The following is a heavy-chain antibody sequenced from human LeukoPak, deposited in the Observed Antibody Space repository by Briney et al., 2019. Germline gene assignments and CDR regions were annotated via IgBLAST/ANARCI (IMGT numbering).Heavy chain of an antibody. D-gene: IGHD3-22*01. CDR3: AKHFTHYCDSRGLYPYFGS. CDR2: IWYDGTNK. Sequence: GGSLRLSCAASVLPFCSYAKHGLRRSPGKGLEWVAVIWYDGTNKYYADSVKGRFTISRDNSKNTMYLKRNNVRAEATAVYYCAKHFTHYCDSRGLYPYFGSWGQGTLVTVSS. V-gene: IGHV3-33*06. J-gene: IGHJ4*02. CDR1: VLPFCSYA.